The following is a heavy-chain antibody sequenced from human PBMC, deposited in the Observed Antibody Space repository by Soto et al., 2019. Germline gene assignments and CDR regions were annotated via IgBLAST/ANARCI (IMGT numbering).Heavy chain of an antibody. J-gene: IGHJ4*02. D-gene: IGHD6-19*01. CDR1: GFNFSDHY. V-gene: IGHV3-11*06. CDR3: ARHTSGWHYYDY. Sequence: GSLRLSCAASGFNFSDHYMNWIRQAPGKGLEWVSYISGSSRYTNFADSAKGRFTISRDNAKNSLYLQMNSLRAEDTAVYYCARHTSGWHYYDYWGQGTPVTVS. CDR2: ISGSSRYT.